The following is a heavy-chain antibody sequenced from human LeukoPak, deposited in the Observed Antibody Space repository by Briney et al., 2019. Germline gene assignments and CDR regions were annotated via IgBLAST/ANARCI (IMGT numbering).Heavy chain of an antibody. CDR3: ARDQYYYDSSGYYSFDY. J-gene: IGHJ4*02. V-gene: IGHV3-53*01. CDR1: GFTVSSNY. Sequence: GGSLRLSCAASGFTVSSNYMSWVRQAPGKGLEWASVIYSGGSTYYADSVKGRFTISRDNSKNTLYLQMNSLRAEDTAVYYCARDQYYYDSSGYYSFDYWGQGTLVTVSS. D-gene: IGHD3-22*01. CDR2: IYSGGST.